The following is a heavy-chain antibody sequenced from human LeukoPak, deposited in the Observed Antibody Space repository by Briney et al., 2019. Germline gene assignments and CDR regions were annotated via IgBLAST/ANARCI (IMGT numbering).Heavy chain of an antibody. CDR3: ARDLSGSPRNQYDY. D-gene: IGHD1-26*01. CDR2: INPNSGGT. J-gene: IGHJ4*02. V-gene: IGHV1-2*02. CDR1: GYTFTGYY. Sequence: ASVKVSCKASGYTFTGYYMHWVRQAPGQGLEWMGWINPNSGGTNYAQKFQGRVTMTRDTSISTAYMELSRLRSDNTAVYYCARDLSGSPRNQYDYWGQGTLVTVSS.